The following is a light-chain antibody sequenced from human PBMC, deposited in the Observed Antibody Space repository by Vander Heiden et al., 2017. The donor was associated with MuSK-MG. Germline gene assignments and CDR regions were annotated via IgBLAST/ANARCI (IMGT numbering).Light chain of an antibody. J-gene: IGKJ2*01. V-gene: IGKV1-39*01. CDR1: QSITDY. Sequence: DIQMTQSPSSLSASVGDRVTITCRASQSITDYLNWYQQKPGKAPKVLIYAASSLQSGVPSRFSGSGYGTDFTLTISSRQPEDFATYYCQQNDCHPLYTFGQGTKLEVK. CDR2: AAS. CDR3: QQNDCHPLYT.